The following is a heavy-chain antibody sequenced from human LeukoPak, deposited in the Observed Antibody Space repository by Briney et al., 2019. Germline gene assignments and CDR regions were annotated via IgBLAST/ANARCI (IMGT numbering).Heavy chain of an antibody. CDR2: INPNSGGT. V-gene: IGHV1-2*02. D-gene: IGHD5-12*01. CDR1: GYTFTGYY. J-gene: IGHJ4*02. CDR3: ARTTDIVATMSDY. Sequence: GASVKVSCKASGYTFTGYYMHWVRQAPGQGLEWMGWINPNSGGTNYAQKFQGRVTMTRDTSISTAYMELSRLRSDDTAVHYCARTTDIVATMSDYWGQGTLVTVSS.